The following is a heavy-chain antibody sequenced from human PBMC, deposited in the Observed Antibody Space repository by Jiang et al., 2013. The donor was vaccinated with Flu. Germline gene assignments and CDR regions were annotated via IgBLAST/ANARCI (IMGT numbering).Heavy chain of an antibody. J-gene: IGHJ6*02. CDR3: VHQLKDTLPPDGHYGMDV. CDR2: IYWDDNK. CDR1: GFSLYTDGVG. Sequence: KPTQTLTLTCTFSGFSLYTDGVGVGWVRQPPGKALEWLALIYWDDNKRYSPSLKSRLTITKDSSKNQVVLTMTNMHPEDTATYYCVHQLKDTLPPDGHYGMDVWGQGTTVTVSS. V-gene: IGHV2-5*02. D-gene: IGHD5-24*01.